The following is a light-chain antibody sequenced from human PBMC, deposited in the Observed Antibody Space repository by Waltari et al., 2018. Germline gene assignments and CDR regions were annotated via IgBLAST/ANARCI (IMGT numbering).Light chain of an antibody. V-gene: IGKV2-30*02. CDR2: KVS. J-gene: IGKJ1*01. CDR1: QSLAHSDGNTY. Sequence: DVVMTQSPLSLPVTLGQPASISCRSSQSLAHSDGNTYLNWFQQRPGQSPRRLIYKVSKRDSGVPDRFSGSGSGTDFTLKISRVEAEDVGVYYCMRGTHWPRTFGQGTKVQIK. CDR3: MRGTHWPRT.